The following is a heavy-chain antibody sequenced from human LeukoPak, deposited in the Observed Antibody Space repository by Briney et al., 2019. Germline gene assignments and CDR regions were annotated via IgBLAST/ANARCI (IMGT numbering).Heavy chain of an antibody. CDR3: AAGIAAAGTCFDY. Sequence: PSETLSLTCTVSGGSISSSSYYWGWIRQPPRKGLEWIGSIYYSGSTYYNPSLKSRVTISVDTSKNQFSLKLSSVTAADTAVYYCAAGIAAAGTCFDYWGQGTLVTVSS. J-gene: IGHJ4*02. CDR1: GGSISSSSYY. V-gene: IGHV4-39*01. CDR2: IYYSGST. D-gene: IGHD6-13*01.